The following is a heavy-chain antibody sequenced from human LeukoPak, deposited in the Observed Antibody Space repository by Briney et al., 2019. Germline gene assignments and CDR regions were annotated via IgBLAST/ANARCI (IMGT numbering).Heavy chain of an antibody. J-gene: IGHJ4*02. Sequence: GGSLRLSCAASGFPFSNFWMHWVRQAPGKGLRWVSRINDDESNRSYADSVEGRFTISRDNAKKMLYLQMNSLRAEDTAVYYCTTGYGDYVTPFHYWGQGTLVTV. CDR2: INDDESNR. D-gene: IGHD4-17*01. V-gene: IGHV3-74*01. CDR3: TTGYGDYVTPFHY. CDR1: GFPFSNFW.